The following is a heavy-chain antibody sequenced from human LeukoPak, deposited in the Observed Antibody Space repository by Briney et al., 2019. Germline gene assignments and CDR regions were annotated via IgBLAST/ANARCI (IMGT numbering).Heavy chain of an antibody. CDR2: MSPNSGNV. CDR1: GYTFTNYD. CDR3: SRGRSYYDSSGREDY. J-gene: IGHJ4*02. Sequence: ASVKVSCKASGYTFTNYDVNWVRQATGQGLEWMGWMSPNSGNVGYAQKLQGRVSMTRDTSLNTAYMELRSLTSEDTAVYYCSRGRSYYDSSGREDYWGQGTLVTVSS. V-gene: IGHV1-8*01. D-gene: IGHD3-22*01.